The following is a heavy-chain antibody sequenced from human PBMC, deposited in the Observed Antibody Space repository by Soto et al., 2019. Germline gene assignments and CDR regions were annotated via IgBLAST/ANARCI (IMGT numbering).Heavy chain of an antibody. D-gene: IGHD3-22*01. Sequence: SETLSLTCAVYGGSFSGYYWSWIRQPPGKGLEWIGEINHSGSTNYNPSLKSRVTISVDTSKNQFSLKLSSVTAADTAVYYCARGRLVVVITNGSLGYFDYWGQGTLVTVSS. CDR1: GGSFSGYY. J-gene: IGHJ4*02. CDR3: ARGRLVVVITNGSLGYFDY. CDR2: INHSGST. V-gene: IGHV4-34*01.